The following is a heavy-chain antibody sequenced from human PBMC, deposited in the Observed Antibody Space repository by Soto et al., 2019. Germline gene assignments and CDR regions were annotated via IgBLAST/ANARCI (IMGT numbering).Heavy chain of an antibody. V-gene: IGHV1-69*01. Sequence: QVQLVQSGAEVKKPGSSVKVSCKASGGTFSSYAISWVRQAPGQGLEWMGGIIPIFGTANYAQKFQGRVTITADESTSTTNMALRSLRFEDTAVYYCAKEYLSSGYYRHDAFDLWGQGTMVTVSS. CDR3: AKEYLSSGYYRHDAFDL. CDR1: GGTFSSYA. J-gene: IGHJ3*01. CDR2: IIPIFGTA. D-gene: IGHD3-22*01.